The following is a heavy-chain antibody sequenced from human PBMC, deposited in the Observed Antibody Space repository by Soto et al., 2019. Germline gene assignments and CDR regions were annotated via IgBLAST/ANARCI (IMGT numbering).Heavy chain of an antibody. Sequence: QLQLQESGSGLVKPSQTLSLTCDVSCDSISSGGYSWNWIRQPPGKGLEWIGYIYHSGGTDYNPSLKSRVTITVDSSNNNFSLKLNSVTAADTAVYYCARDSRSGYYLEYWGQGTLVTVSS. CDR1: CDSISSGGYS. CDR3: ARDSRSGYYLEY. CDR2: IYHSGGT. D-gene: IGHD3-22*01. V-gene: IGHV4-30-2*01. J-gene: IGHJ4*02.